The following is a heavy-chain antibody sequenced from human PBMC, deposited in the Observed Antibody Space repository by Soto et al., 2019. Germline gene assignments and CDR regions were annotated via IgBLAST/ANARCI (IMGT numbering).Heavy chain of an antibody. Sequence: EVQLLESGGGLVQPGGSLRLSCAASGFTFSNYAMYWVRQAPGKGLEWVSTLSGSSDSAHYADSVKGRFTISRDNSKNTLYLQMNSLRDEDTAVYYCATKITFGGVSDYWGQGTLVTVSS. J-gene: IGHJ4*02. CDR2: LSGSSDSA. D-gene: IGHD3-16*01. CDR3: ATKITFGGVSDY. V-gene: IGHV3-23*01. CDR1: GFTFSNYA.